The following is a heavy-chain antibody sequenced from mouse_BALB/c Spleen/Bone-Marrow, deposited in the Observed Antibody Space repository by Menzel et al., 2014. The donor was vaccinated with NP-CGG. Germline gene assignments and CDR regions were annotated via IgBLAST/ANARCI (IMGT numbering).Heavy chain of an antibody. CDR3: ARNAFYRGYAMDY. V-gene: IGHV5-12*02. J-gene: IGHJ4*01. CDR1: GFTLSDYY. CDR2: ISNGGGST. D-gene: IGHD2-12*01. Sequence: EVKLVESGGGLVQPGGSLKLSCATSGFTLSDYYMYWVRQTPEKRLEWVAYISNGGGSTYYPDTVKGRFTISRDNAKNTLYLQMSRLKSEDTAMYYCARNAFYRGYAMDYWGQGTSVTVSS.